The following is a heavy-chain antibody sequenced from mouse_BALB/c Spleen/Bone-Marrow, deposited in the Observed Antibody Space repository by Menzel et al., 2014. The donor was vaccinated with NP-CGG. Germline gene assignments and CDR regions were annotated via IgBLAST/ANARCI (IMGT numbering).Heavy chain of an antibody. CDR3: ARTYGSSYFVY. CDR1: GYTFTSYW. V-gene: IGHV1S81*02. J-gene: IGHJ3*01. CDR2: INPSNGRT. Sequence: VQLQQSGAELVKPGASVKLSCKASGYTFTSYWMHWVKQRPGQGLEWIGEINPSNGRTNYNEKFKSKATLTADKSSSTAYMQLSSLTSVDSAVYFCARTYGSSYFVYWGQGTLVTVSA. D-gene: IGHD1-1*01.